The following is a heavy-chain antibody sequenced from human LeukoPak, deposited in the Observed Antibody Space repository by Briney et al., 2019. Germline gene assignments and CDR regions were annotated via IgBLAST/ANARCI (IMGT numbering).Heavy chain of an antibody. V-gene: IGHV1-69*01. D-gene: IGHD6-13*01. CDR2: IIPIFGTA. J-gene: IGHJ4*01. CDR3: ATRGLAAAGRFDY. Sequence: SVKVSCKASGGTFSSYAISWVRQAPGQGLEWMGGIIPIFGTANYAQKFQGRVTITADESTSTAYMELSSLRSEDTAVYYCATRGLAAAGRFDYWGHGTLVTVSS. CDR1: GGTFSSYA.